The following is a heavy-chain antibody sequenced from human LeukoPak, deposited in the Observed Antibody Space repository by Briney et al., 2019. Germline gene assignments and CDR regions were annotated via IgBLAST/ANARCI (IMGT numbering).Heavy chain of an antibody. D-gene: IGHD4-11*01. CDR2: ISAYNGNT. Sequence: ASVKVSCKASGYTFTSYGISWVRQAPGQGLEWMGWISAYNGNTNYAQKLQGRVTMTEDTSTDTAYMELSSLRSEDTAVYYCATHDSNPLIASRPYAFDIWSQGTMVTVSS. J-gene: IGHJ3*02. CDR3: ATHDSNPLIASRPYAFDI. V-gene: IGHV1-18*01. CDR1: GYTFTSYG.